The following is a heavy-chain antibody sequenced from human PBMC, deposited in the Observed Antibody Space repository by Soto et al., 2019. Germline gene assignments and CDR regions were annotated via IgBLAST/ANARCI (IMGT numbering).Heavy chain of an antibody. Sequence: GGSLRLSCAASGFTVSSNYLSWVRQAPGKGLEWVSVIYSGGSTYYADSVKGRFTISRDNSKNTLYLQMNSLRAEDTAVYYCARDRPGDCSSTSCSHFGYWGQGT. CDR1: GFTVSSNY. CDR3: ARDRPGDCSSTSCSHFGY. J-gene: IGHJ4*02. D-gene: IGHD2-2*01. V-gene: IGHV3-53*01. CDR2: IYSGGST.